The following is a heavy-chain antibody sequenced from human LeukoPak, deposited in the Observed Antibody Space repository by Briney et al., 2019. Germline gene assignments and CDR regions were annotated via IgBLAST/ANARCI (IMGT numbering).Heavy chain of an antibody. V-gene: IGHV1-8*03. CDR3: ARDTLGYKSGKAYYYMDV. Sequence: ASVKVSCKASGYTFTSYDINWVRQATGQGLEWMGWMNPNSGNTGYAQKFQGRVTITRNTSISTAYMELSSLRSEDTAVYYCARDTLGYKSGKAYYYMDVWGTGTTVTISS. CDR2: MNPNSGNT. J-gene: IGHJ6*03. D-gene: IGHD5-18*01. CDR1: GYTFTSYD.